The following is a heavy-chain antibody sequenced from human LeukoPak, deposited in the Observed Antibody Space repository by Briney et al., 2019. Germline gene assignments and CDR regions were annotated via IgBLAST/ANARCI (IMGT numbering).Heavy chain of an antibody. Sequence: SETLSLTSTVSGGSISSSSYYWGWIRQPPGKGLEWIGSIYYSGSTYYNPSLKSRVTISVDTSKNQFSLKLSSVTAADTAVYYCARGLEKYGGNSGYYFDYWGQGTLVTVSS. D-gene: IGHD4-23*01. J-gene: IGHJ4*02. CDR1: GGSISSSSYY. V-gene: IGHV4-39*07. CDR3: ARGLEKYGGNSGYYFDY. CDR2: IYYSGST.